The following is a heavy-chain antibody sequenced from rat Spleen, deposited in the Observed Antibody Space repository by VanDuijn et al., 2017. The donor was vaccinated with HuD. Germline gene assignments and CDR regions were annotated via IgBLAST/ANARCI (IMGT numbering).Heavy chain of an antibody. CDR2: ITNASGRT. V-gene: IGHV5-31*01. J-gene: IGHJ2*01. CDR1: GFTFNNYW. D-gene: IGHD1-5*01. Sequence: EVQLVESGGGLVQPGRSLKLSCAASGFTFNNYWMTWIRQAPGRGLEWVASITNASGRTYYPDSVKGRFTISRDTAQNTLYLQMNSLRSEDTATYYCATDLNNLGPYWGQGVMVTVSS. CDR3: ATDLNNLGPY.